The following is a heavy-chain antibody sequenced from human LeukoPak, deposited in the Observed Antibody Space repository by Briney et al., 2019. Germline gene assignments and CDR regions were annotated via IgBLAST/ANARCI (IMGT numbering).Heavy chain of an antibody. Sequence: GGSLRLSCAASGFTFSSFEMNWVRQAPGKGLEWVANIDLEGSQRFYVDSLKGRFTISRDNANNLVYLQMNSLRAEDTAVYYCARDVDYANPRHDYWGQGTLVTVSS. D-gene: IGHD4/OR15-4a*01. CDR2: IDLEGSQR. V-gene: IGHV3-7*01. CDR3: ARDVDYANPRHDY. J-gene: IGHJ4*02. CDR1: GFTFSSFE.